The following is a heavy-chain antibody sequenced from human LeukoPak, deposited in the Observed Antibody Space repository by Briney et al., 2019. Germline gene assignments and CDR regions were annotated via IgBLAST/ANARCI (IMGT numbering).Heavy chain of an antibody. CDR3: VKDRAAATLEYFQH. J-gene: IGHJ1*01. CDR2: IRWNSGSI. Sequence: GGSLRLSCAASGFTFSSYGMHWVRQAPGKGLEWVSGIRWNSGSIGYADSVKGRFTISRDNAKNSLYLQMNSLRAEDTALYYCVKDRAAATLEYFQHWGQGTLVTVSS. CDR1: GFTFSSYG. D-gene: IGHD6-13*01. V-gene: IGHV3-9*01.